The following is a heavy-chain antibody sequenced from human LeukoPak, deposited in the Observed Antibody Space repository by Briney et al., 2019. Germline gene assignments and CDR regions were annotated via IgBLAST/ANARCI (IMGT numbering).Heavy chain of an antibody. Sequence: ASVKVSCKTSGYTFTGYYMHWVRQAPGQGLEWMGWINPNSGGTNYAQKFQGRVTMTRDTSISTAYMELSRLRSDDAAVYYCARPGKYYYDSSGYPPYGFDPWGQGTLVTVSS. J-gene: IGHJ5*02. V-gene: IGHV1-2*02. D-gene: IGHD3-22*01. CDR1: GYTFTGYY. CDR3: ARPGKYYYDSSGYPPYGFDP. CDR2: INPNSGGT.